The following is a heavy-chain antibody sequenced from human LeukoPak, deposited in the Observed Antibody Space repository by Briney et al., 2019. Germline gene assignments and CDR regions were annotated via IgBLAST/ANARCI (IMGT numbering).Heavy chain of an antibody. CDR3: ANRRTPYGGNSLDY. D-gene: IGHD4-23*01. Sequence: GGSLRLSCAASGFTFSSYSMNWVRQAPGKGLEWVSSISSSSSYIYYADSVKGRFTISRDNAKNSLYLQMNSLRAEDTAVYYCANRRTPYGGNSLDYWGQGTLVTVSS. J-gene: IGHJ4*02. V-gene: IGHV3-21*01. CDR1: GFTFSSYS. CDR2: ISSSSSYI.